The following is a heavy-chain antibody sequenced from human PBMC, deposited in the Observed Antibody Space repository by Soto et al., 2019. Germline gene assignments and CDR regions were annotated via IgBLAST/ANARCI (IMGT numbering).Heavy chain of an antibody. CDR1: GGSISSYY. CDR2: IYYSGST. D-gene: IGHD6-13*01. J-gene: IGHJ3*02. Sequence: SETLSLTCTVSGGSISSYYWSWIRQPPGKGLEWIGYIYYSGSTNYNPSLKSRVTISVDTSKNQFSLKLSSVTAADTAVYYCARENSSSWYLGSGAFDIWGQGTMVTVSS. V-gene: IGHV4-59*01. CDR3: ARENSSSWYLGSGAFDI.